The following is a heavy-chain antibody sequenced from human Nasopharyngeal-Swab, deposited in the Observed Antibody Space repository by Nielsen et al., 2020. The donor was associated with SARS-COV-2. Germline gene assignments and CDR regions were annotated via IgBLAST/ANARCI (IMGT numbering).Heavy chain of an antibody. CDR2: ISGSSSST. Sequence: GESLKISCAASGFTFNDYYMSWIRQAPGKGLEWVAYISGSSSSTKYADSVKGRFTISRDNSKNTLYLQMNSLRAEDTAVYYCAREKGGYSYGRSQGYWGQGTLVTVSS. CDR1: GFTFNDYY. V-gene: IGHV3-11*06. D-gene: IGHD5-18*01. J-gene: IGHJ4*02. CDR3: AREKGGYSYGRSQGY.